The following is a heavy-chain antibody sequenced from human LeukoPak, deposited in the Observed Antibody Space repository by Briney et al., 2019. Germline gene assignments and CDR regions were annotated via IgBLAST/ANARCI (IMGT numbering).Heavy chain of an antibody. J-gene: IGHJ5*02. CDR1: GFTFSGYA. D-gene: IGHD6-19*01. V-gene: IGHV3-30*01. Sequence: GGSLRLSCAASGFTFSGYAMHWVRQAPGKGLEWVAVISYDGSHKYYADSVKGRFTISRDNSKNTLYLQINSLRAEDTAVYYCASLGIAVAELNWFDPWGQGTLVTVSS. CDR3: ASLGIAVAELNWFDP. CDR2: ISYDGSHK.